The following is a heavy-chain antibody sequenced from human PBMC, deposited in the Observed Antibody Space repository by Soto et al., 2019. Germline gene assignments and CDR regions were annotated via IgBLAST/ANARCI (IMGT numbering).Heavy chain of an antibody. CDR3: ARAQVATIQLYYYYGMDV. V-gene: IGHV1-8*01. J-gene: IGHJ6*02. D-gene: IGHD5-12*01. CDR1: GYTFTSYD. CDR2: MNPNSGNT. Sequence: WASVKVSCKASGYTFTSYDINWVRQATGQGLEWMGWMNPNSGNTGYAQKFQGRVTMTRNTSISTAYMELSSLRSEDTAVYYCARAQVATIQLYYYYGMDVWGQGTTVTVSS.